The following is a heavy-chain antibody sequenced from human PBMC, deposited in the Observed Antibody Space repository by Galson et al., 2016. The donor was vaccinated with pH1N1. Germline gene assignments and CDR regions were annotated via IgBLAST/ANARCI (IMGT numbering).Heavy chain of an antibody. D-gene: IGHD5-18*01. CDR2: MYTSGTT. J-gene: IGHJ3*02. CDR1: GDSISSGTYY. V-gene: IGHV4-61*02. Sequence: TLSLTCTVSGDSISSGTYYWSWIRQPAGKGLEWIGRMYTSGTTNYNPSLKSRVTIAVDTSTNRFSLKLNSVTATDTAVYFCARSGSRYGPDAFDMWGQGTTVTVSS. CDR3: ARSGSRYGPDAFDM.